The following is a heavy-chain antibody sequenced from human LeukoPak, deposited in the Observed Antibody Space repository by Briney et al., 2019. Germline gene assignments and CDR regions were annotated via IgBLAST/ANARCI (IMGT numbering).Heavy chain of an antibody. CDR1: GGSISSYY. J-gene: IGHJ4*02. CDR2: LYYSGNT. CDR3: ARGGAYKPFDY. D-gene: IGHD5-24*01. V-gene: IGHV4-59*08. Sequence: SETLSLTCTVSGGSISSYYWSWIRQPPGKGLEWIGYLYYSGNTNYNPSLKSRVTISLDTSKNQFSLKLSSVTAADTAVYYCARGGAYKPFDYWGQGTLVTVSS.